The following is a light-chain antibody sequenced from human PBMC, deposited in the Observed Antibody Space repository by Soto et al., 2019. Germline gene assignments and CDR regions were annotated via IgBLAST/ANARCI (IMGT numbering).Light chain of an antibody. V-gene: IGKV3-11*01. CDR1: QSVSSY. CDR2: DAS. CDR3: QQRSKWPST. Sequence: EIVLTQSPVTLSLSPGERATLSCRASQSVSSYLAWYQQKPGQAPRLLIYDASKRATGIPARFSGSGSGTDFTLTISSLQPEDFAVYYCQQRSKWPSTFGGGTKVEIK. J-gene: IGKJ4*01.